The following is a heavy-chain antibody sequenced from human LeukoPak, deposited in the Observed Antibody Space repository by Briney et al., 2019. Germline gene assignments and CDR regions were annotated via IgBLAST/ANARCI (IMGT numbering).Heavy chain of an antibody. J-gene: IGHJ4*02. D-gene: IGHD3-22*01. CDR2: ISGSGGST. CDR3: AKDRLSYYYDSSGYYYVDGDFDY. V-gene: IGHV3-23*01. Sequence: GGSLRLSCAASGFTFSSYAMSWVRQAPGKGLEWVSAISGSGGSTYYADSVKGRFTISGDNSKNTLYLQMNSLRAEDTAVYYCAKDRLSYYYDSSGYYYVDGDFDYWGQGTLVTVSS. CDR1: GFTFSSYA.